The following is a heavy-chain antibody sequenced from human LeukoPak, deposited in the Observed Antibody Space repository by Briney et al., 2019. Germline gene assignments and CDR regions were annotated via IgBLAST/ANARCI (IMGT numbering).Heavy chain of an antibody. Sequence: PGGSLRLSCAASGFTFDDYTMYWVRQAPGKGLEWVSLISWDGGSTYYADSVKGRFTISRDNAKNSLYLQMNSLRAEDTAVYYCARTSDTSGRLYWYFDLWGRGTLVTVSS. V-gene: IGHV3-43*01. D-gene: IGHD3-22*01. J-gene: IGHJ2*01. CDR3: ARTSDTSGRLYWYFDL. CDR2: ISWDGGST. CDR1: GFTFDDYT.